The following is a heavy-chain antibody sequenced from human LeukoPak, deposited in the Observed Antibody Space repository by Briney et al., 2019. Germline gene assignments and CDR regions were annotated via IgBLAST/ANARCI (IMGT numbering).Heavy chain of an antibody. CDR3: ARKENVYYYYDY. D-gene: IGHD3-10*01. CDR2: IYHSGTT. Sequence: SETLSLTCAVSGYSITSSSWWGWIRQPPGKGLEWIGYIYHSGTTYYNPSLQSRVTMSVDTSKNQFSLKLSSVTAVDTAVYYCARKENVYYYYDYWGQGTLVTVSS. V-gene: IGHV4-28*01. J-gene: IGHJ4*02. CDR1: GYSITSSSW.